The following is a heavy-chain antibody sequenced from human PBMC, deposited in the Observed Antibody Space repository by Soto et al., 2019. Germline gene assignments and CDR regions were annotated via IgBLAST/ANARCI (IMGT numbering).Heavy chain of an antibody. V-gene: IGHV3-33*01. J-gene: IGHJ2*01. CDR2: IWNGGSNK. CDR3: ARDLYYNDEARYFDL. D-gene: IGHD3-10*01. CDR1: GFIFSSHG. Sequence: QVQLLESGGGVVQPGRSLRLSCAASGFIFSSHGMHWVRQAPGKGLEWVAIIWNGGSNKFYADSVKGRFTVSSDSAKKTLYLQMDSLRVEDTAIYYCARDLYYNDEARYFDLWGRGTLVTVSS.